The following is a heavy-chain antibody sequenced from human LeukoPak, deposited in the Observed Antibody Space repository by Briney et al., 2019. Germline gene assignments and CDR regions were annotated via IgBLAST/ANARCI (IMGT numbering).Heavy chain of an antibody. J-gene: IGHJ4*02. D-gene: IGHD1-26*01. Sequence: GESLKISCKGSGYSFTTYWIGWVRQLPGKGLEWMGIIYPADSNNRYSPSFQGQVTISADKSISTAYLQWSSLKASDTAMYYCARHFGGELLANWGQGTLVTVSS. CDR3: ARHFGGELLAN. V-gene: IGHV5-51*01. CDR1: GYSFTTYW. CDR2: IYPADSNN.